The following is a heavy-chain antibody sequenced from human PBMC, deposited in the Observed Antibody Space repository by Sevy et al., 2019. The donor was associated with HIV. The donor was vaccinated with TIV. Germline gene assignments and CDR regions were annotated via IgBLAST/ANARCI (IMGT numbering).Heavy chain of an antibody. Sequence: GGSLRLSCAASGFTFSKYSMSWVRQPPGKGLEWVSTLSFGCGEINYADYVKGRFTIFRDNSKGSGYLQMNNLRPEDTAVYYCAREGCTRPHDYWGQGTLVTVSS. CDR1: GFTFSKYS. J-gene: IGHJ4*02. V-gene: IGHV3-23*01. CDR2: LSFGCGEI. CDR3: AREGCTRPHDY. D-gene: IGHD2-8*01.